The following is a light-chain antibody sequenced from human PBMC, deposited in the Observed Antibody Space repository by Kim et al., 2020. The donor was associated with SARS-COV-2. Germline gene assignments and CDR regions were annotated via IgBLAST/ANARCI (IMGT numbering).Light chain of an antibody. J-gene: IGLJ1*01. CDR1: SLRSYD. CDR2: GKN. V-gene: IGLV3-19*01. Sequence: ALGQTVRITCQGDSLRSYDASWYQKKPGQGPVLVIYGKNNRPSGIPDRFSGSSSGNTASLTITGAQAEDEADYYCNSRDSSGNHLVFGTGTKVTVL. CDR3: NSRDSSGNHLV.